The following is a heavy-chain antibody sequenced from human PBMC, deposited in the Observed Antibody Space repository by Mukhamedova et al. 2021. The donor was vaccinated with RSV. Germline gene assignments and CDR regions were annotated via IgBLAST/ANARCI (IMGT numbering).Heavy chain of an antibody. J-gene: IGHJ4*02. D-gene: IGHD5-18*01. Sequence: IGRVRQTPGKGLEWMGIIYPGDSDTRYSPSFQGQVTISADKSISTAYLQWSSLKASDTAMYYCARPVETAIDYWGQGTLVTVSS. CDR2: IYPGDSDT. CDR3: ARPVETAIDY. V-gene: IGHV5-51*01.